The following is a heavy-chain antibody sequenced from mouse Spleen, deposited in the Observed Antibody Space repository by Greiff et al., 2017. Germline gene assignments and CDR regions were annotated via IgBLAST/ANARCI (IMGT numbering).Heavy chain of an antibody. CDR3: ARGYYFDY. Sequence: VQLVESGAELVRPGTSVKMSCKASGYTFTNYWIGWAKQRPGHGLEWIGDIYPGGGYTNYNEKFKGKATLTADKSSSTAYMQFSSLTSEDSAIYYCARGYYFDYWGQGTTLTVSS. J-gene: IGHJ2*01. CDR1: GYTFTNYW. V-gene: IGHV1-63*01. CDR2: IYPGGGYT.